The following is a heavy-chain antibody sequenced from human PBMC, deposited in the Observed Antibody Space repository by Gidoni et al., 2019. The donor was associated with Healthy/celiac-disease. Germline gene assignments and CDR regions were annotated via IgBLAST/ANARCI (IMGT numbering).Heavy chain of an antibody. J-gene: IGHJ3*02. D-gene: IGHD3-22*01. CDR3: ARRNYYDSSGYYAAFDI. CDR2: IYYSGIT. V-gene: IGHV4-39*01. CDR1: GGSISSSSHY. Sequence: QLQLQESGPGLVKPSETLSLTCTVSGGSISSSSHYWGWLRQPPGKGLEWIGSIYYSGITYYNPSLKSRVTISVDTSKNQFSLKLSSVTAADTAVYYCARRNYYDSSGYYAAFDIWGQGTMVTVSS.